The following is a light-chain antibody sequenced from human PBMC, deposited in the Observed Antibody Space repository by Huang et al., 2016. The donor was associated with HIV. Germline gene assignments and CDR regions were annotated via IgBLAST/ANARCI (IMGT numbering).Light chain of an antibody. CDR3: QQYNNWPPWT. CDR1: QSVSSN. Sequence: EIVMTQSPATLSVSPGERATLSCRAGQSVSSNLAWYQQKPGQAPRLLIYGASTSATCIPSRFSGSGSGTEFTLTISSLQSEDFAVYYCQQYNNWPPWTFGQGTKVEIK. J-gene: IGKJ1*01. CDR2: GAS. V-gene: IGKV3-15*01.